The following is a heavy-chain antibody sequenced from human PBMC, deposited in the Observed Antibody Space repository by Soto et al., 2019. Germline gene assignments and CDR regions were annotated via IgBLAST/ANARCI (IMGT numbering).Heavy chain of an antibody. CDR2: INSDGSST. CDR1: GFTFSSYW. CDR3: AGEEWSYYYYYGMDV. D-gene: IGHD3-3*01. Sequence: GGSLRLSCAASGFTFSSYWMHWVRQAPGKGLVWVSRINSDGSSTSYADSVKGRFTISRDNAKNTLYLQMNSLRAEDTAVYYCAGEEWSYYYYYGMDVWGQGTTVTVSS. V-gene: IGHV3-74*01. J-gene: IGHJ6*02.